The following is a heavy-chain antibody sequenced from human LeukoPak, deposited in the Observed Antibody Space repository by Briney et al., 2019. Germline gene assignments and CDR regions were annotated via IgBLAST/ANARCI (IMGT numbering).Heavy chain of an antibody. J-gene: IGHJ4*02. CDR3: ARAVWNDAGGGFDY. Sequence: GASVKVSCKASGYTFTSYGISWVRQAPGQGLEWMGGIIPIFGTANYAQKFQGRVTITADKSTSTAYMELSSLRSEDTAVYYCARAVWNDAGGGFDYWGQGTLVTVSS. V-gene: IGHV1-69*06. D-gene: IGHD1-1*01. CDR1: GYTFTSYG. CDR2: IIPIFGTA.